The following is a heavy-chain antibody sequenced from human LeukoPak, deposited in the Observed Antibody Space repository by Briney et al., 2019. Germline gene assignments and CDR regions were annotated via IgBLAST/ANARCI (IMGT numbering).Heavy chain of an antibody. CDR1: GFTFSIYW. J-gene: IGHJ5*02. CDR2: IKQDGSEK. Sequence: GESLRLSCAASGFTFSIYWMSWVRQAPGKGLEWVANIKQDGSEKYYVDSVKGRFTIVRDNAKNSLYLQMNSLRAEDTAVYYRARVGQWLVNWFDPWGQGTLVTVSS. V-gene: IGHV3-7*01. CDR3: ARVGQWLVNWFDP. D-gene: IGHD6-19*01.